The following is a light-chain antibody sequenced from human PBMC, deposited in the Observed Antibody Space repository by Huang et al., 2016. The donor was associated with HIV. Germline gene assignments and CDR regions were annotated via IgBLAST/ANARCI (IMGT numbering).Light chain of an antibody. CDR3: QQYHNWPPYT. J-gene: IGKJ2*01. CDR2: GAS. Sequence: EIVMTQFPATLSVSPGEGATLFCRASQGVSSNLAWYQQRPGQAPRLLIYGASTRATGIPARFSGSGSGTEFTLTISSLQSEDFAVYYCQQYHNWPPYTSGQGTRLEIK. CDR1: QGVSSN. V-gene: IGKV3-15*01.